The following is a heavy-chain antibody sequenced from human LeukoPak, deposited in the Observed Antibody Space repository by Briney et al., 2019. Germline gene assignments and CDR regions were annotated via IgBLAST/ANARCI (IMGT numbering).Heavy chain of an antibody. V-gene: IGHV3-21*01. J-gene: IGHJ4*02. D-gene: IGHD3-10*01. CDR2: ISSSSSYI. CDR1: GFTFSSYS. Sequence: GGSLRLSCAGSGFTFSSYSMNWVRQAPGKGLEWVSSISSSSSYIYYADSVKGRFTISRDNAKNSLYLQMNSLRAEDTAVYYCARDGGYYGSGSYSPWGFDYWGQGTLVTVSS. CDR3: ARDGGYYGSGSYSPWGFDY.